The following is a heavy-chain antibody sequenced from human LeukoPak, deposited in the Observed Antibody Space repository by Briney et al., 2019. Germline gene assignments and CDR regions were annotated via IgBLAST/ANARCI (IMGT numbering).Heavy chain of an antibody. CDR1: RYSLTNSL. D-gene: IGHD6-13*01. CDR3: TRRSPGYSSSQFDP. Sequence: GSLKNSCKGSRYSLTNSLINWVRQMPGKGRAWMGRIDPSGSYTNYGPSFQGHVTISADKSISTAYLQWSSLKASDTAMYYCTRRSPGYSSSQFDPWGQGTPVTVSS. V-gene: IGHV5-10-1*01. J-gene: IGHJ5*02. CDR2: IDPSGSYT.